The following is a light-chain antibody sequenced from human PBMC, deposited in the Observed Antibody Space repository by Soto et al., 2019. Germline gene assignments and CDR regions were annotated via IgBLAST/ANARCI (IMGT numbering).Light chain of an antibody. CDR1: SSDVGGYDY. V-gene: IGLV2-14*01. Sequence: QSALTQPASVSGSPGQSITISCTGSSSDVGGYDYVSWHQQHPGKAPKLMIYDVSIRPSGVSNRFSGSKSGNTASLTISGLQAEDEADYYCSSYTSSSTLCVFGTGTKVTVL. CDR3: SSYTSSSTLCV. CDR2: DVS. J-gene: IGLJ1*01.